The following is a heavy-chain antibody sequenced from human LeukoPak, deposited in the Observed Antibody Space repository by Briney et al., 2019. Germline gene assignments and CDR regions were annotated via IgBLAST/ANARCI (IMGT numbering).Heavy chain of an antibody. CDR3: AREDTAMVLDY. J-gene: IGHJ4*02. D-gene: IGHD5-18*01. CDR2: ISSSSSYI. Sequence: GGSLRLSCAASGFTFSSYSMNWVRQAPGKGLEWVSSISSSSSYIYYADSVKGRFTISGDNAKNSLYLQMNSLRAEDTAVYYCAREDTAMVLDYWGQGTLVTVSS. V-gene: IGHV3-21*01. CDR1: GFTFSSYS.